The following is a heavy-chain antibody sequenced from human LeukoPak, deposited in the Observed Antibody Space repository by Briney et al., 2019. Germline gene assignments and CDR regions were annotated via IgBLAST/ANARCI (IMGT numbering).Heavy chain of an antibody. J-gene: IGHJ3*02. CDR1: GDSIGTYY. V-gene: IGHV4-59*01. CDR2: IYYTGNT. CDR3: ARLNNVLRFLEWPEDAFDI. Sequence: SETLSLTCTLSGDSIGTYYWTWIRQPPGKGLEWIGYIYYTGNTNYNPSLKSRVTLSVDTSKNQFSLTLNSVTAADTAVYYCARLNNVLRFLEWPEDAFDIWGQRTMVTVSS. D-gene: IGHD3-3*01.